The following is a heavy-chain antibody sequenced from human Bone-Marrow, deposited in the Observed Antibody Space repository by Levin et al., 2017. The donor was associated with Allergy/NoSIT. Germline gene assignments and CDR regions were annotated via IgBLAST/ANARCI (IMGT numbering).Heavy chain of an antibody. V-gene: IGHV3-30*04. J-gene: IGHJ6*02. CDR1: EFIFSSYA. D-gene: IGHD3/OR15-3a*01. Sequence: PGGSLRLSCVASEFIFSSYAMHWVRQVPGKGLEWVALISYDERNKFYANSVKGRFTISRDNSRNTLSLEMNSLTVEDTAVYFCARDLSFRNYGVLTGFYDPKYYYGLDVWGQGTTVTVSS. CDR3: ARDLSFRNYGVLTGFYDPKYYYGLDV. CDR2: ISYDERNK.